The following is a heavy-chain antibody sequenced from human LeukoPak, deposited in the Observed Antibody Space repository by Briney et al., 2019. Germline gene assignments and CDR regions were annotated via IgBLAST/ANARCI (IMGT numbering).Heavy chain of an antibody. D-gene: IGHD4-23*01. CDR1: GFTFSSYA. CDR2: ISGSGGST. CDR3: AKDNYGGNPLGYYYYYMDV. Sequence: PGGSLRLSCAASGFTFSSYAMSWVSQAPGKRLEWVSAISGSGGSTYYADSVKGRFTISRDNSKNTLYLQMNSLRAEDTAVYYCAKDNYGGNPLGYYYYYMDVWGKGTTVTVSS. J-gene: IGHJ6*03. V-gene: IGHV3-23*01.